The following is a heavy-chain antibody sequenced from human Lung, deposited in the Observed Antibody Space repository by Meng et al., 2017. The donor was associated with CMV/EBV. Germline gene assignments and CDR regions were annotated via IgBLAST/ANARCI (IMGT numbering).Heavy chain of an antibody. D-gene: IGHD6-13*01. Sequence: SXPXLVXPTQTLTLTCTFSGFSLSISRLAVGWIRQPPGKALDCLGIMYWNDDKRYSSSLKSRITITKDTSKNQVVLTMTNMDPADTATYYCAHARYSSFYYFNYWGQGTXVTVSS. J-gene: IGHJ4*02. V-gene: IGHV2-5*01. CDR3: AHARYSSFYYFNY. CDR1: GFSLSISRLA. CDR2: MYWNDDK.